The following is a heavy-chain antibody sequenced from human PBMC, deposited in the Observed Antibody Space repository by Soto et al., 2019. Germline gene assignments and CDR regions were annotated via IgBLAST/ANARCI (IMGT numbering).Heavy chain of an antibody. CDR3: ARAISGYVT. CDR2: INTGNGNT. J-gene: IGHJ5*02. CDR1: GITYTTYA. D-gene: IGHD5-12*01. V-gene: IGHV1-3*04. Sequence: QVQLVQSGAEVKKPGASVKVSCKASGITYTTYAIHWVRQAPGQGLEWMGWINTGNGNTRYSQRFQGRVTLTTDTSPSTAYMDLSSLTSEDTAVYYCARAISGYVTWGQGTLITVSS.